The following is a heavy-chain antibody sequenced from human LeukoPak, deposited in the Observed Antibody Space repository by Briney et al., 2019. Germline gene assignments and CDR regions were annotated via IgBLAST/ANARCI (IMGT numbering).Heavy chain of an antibody. CDR2: IGTTGDT. CDR3: AREAAAGRWDDY. V-gene: IGHV3-13*01. Sequence: GGSLRLSCEVSGFTFSSYDMHWVRQTTGKGLEWVSGIGTTGDTHYPDSVKGRFTISRDNAKNSLYLQMNSLRAEDTAVYYCAREAAAGRWDDYWGQGTLVTVSS. D-gene: IGHD6-13*01. CDR1: GFTFSSYD. J-gene: IGHJ4*02.